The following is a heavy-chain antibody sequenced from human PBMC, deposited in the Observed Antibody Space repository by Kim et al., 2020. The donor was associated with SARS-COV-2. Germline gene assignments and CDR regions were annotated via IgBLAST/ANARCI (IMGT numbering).Heavy chain of an antibody. D-gene: IGHD3-10*01. V-gene: IGHV4-39*01. Sequence: SETLSLTCTVSGGSISSSSYYWGWIRQPPGKGLEWIGSIYYSGSTYYNPSLKSRITISVDTSKIQFSLKLSSVTAADTAVYYCATTATMVRGVIIGGYYFDYWGQGTLVTVSS. CDR3: ATTATMVRGVIIGGYYFDY. CDR1: GGSISSSSYY. J-gene: IGHJ4*02. CDR2: IYYSGST.